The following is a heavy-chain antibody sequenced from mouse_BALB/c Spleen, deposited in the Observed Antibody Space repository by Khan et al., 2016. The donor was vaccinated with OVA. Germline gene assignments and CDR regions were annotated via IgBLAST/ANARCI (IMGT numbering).Heavy chain of an antibody. CDR1: GDSITSGY. D-gene: IGHD2-14*01. CDR3: ARSDYRYALCF. V-gene: IGHV3-8*02. J-gene: IGHJ3*01. CDR2: MIYTGYT. Sequence: VQLQQSGPSLVKPSQTLSLTCSVTGDSITSGYWSWIRKFPGNKLEYMGYMIYTGYTDYNPSLKSRLAITRHTSKNQSYLQLTSVTTEDPATYXCARSDYRYALCFWGQRTPVNVS.